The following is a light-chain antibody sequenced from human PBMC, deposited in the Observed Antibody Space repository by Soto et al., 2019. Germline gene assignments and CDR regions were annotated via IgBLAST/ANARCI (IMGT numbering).Light chain of an antibody. Sequence: DIQMTQSPTSLSASVGDRVTITCRASQGIRNFVAWYQQNPGKAPKLLIYAASTLQSGVPSRFSGSGSGTDFTLTINSLQPEDVATYDRQKYSSVPVFGPGTKVEIK. CDR3: QKYSSVPV. CDR1: QGIRNF. CDR2: AAS. V-gene: IGKV1-27*01. J-gene: IGKJ3*01.